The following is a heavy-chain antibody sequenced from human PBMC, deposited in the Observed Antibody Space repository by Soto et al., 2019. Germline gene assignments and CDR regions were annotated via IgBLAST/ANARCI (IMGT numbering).Heavy chain of an antibody. Sequence: EVELVESGGGLVQPGGSLRLSCAATGFMFSSYWMTWVRQAPGKGLEWVANINQNGSERYYVDSVEGRFTISRDNAKNSVFLQMENLRVEDTARYYCATDILDFWGRGTLVTVSS. CDR2: INQNGSER. V-gene: IGHV3-7*05. D-gene: IGHD3-9*01. CDR1: GFMFSSYW. J-gene: IGHJ4*02. CDR3: ATDILDF.